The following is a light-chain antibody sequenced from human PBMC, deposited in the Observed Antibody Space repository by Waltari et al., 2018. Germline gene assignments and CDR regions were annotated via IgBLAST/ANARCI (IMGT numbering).Light chain of an antibody. CDR1: QIISSR. CDR3: QQSYDSWT. CDR2: DAS. Sequence: DNRMTQSPSSLSASVGDRVTITCRTSQIISSRLNWYQHKPGKAPRLLIFDASTLQSGVPLRFSGFRSGTEFTLTIDSLQPEDFATYYCQQSYDSWTFGQGTKVE. J-gene: IGKJ1*01. V-gene: IGKV1-39*01.